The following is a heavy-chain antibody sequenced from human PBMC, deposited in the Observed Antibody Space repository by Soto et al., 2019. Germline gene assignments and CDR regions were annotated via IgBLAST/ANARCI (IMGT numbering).Heavy chain of an antibody. J-gene: IGHJ6*02. D-gene: IGHD1-26*01. V-gene: IGHV3-23*01. Sequence: GVLRLSCAASGFTFDNYAMRWVRQAPGKGPEWVSSINESGDKTYYVDSVKGRFTISRDNSKSTLFLQMNSLRGEDSATYFCVRKLVYSIKEGFFGMDVWGHGTTVTV. CDR3: VRKLVYSIKEGFFGMDV. CDR1: GFTFDNYA. CDR2: INESGDKT.